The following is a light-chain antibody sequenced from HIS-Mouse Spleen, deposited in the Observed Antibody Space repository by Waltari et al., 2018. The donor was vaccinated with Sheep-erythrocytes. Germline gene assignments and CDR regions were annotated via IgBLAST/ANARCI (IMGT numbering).Light chain of an antibody. J-gene: IGKJ1*01. V-gene: IGKV1-12*01. CDR2: AAS. Sequence: DIQMTQSPSSVSASVGDSVTITCRASQGSSSWLGWYQQKPGKAPKLLIYAASSLQSGVPSRFSGSGSGTDFTLTISSLQPEDFATYYCQQANSFPPTFGQGTKVEIK. CDR1: QGSSSW. CDR3: QQANSFPPT.